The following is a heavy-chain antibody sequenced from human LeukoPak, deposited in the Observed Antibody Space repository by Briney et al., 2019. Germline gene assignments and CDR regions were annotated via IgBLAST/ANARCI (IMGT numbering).Heavy chain of an antibody. CDR3: AREGCGGDCYSGNYYFDY. V-gene: IGHV4-59*12. CDR1: GGSISSYY. CDR2: IYYSGST. Sequence: SETLSLTCTVSGGSISSYYWSWIRQPPGKGLEWIGYIYYSGSTNYNPSLKSRVTISVDTSKNQFSLKLSSVTAADTAVYYCAREGCGGDCYSGNYYFDYWGQGTLVTVSS. J-gene: IGHJ4*02. D-gene: IGHD2-21*02.